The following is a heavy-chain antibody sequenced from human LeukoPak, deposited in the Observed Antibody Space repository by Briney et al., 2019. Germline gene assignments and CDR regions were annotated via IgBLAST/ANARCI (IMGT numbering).Heavy chain of an antibody. CDR1: GFTFSSYA. Sequence: GGSLRLSCAASGFTFSSYAMSWVRQAPGKGLEWVSAISGSGGSTYYADSVKGRFTISRDNSKNTLYLQMNSLRTEDTAVYYCARRGYSSGWDYWGQGTLVTVSS. CDR2: ISGSGGST. J-gene: IGHJ4*02. CDR3: ARRGYSSGWDY. V-gene: IGHV3-23*01. D-gene: IGHD6-19*01.